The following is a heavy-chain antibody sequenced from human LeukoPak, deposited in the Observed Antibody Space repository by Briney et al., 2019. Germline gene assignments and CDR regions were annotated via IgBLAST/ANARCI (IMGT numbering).Heavy chain of an antibody. Sequence: ASVKVSCKASGYTFSKNYFHWVRQAPGQGLEWMGIIYPSGDTTIYAQKFQGRVTMTRDTSTFTVYMELSSLRSEDTAVYYCARVRDGYNDAYDIWGQGTMVTVPS. D-gene: IGHD5-24*01. J-gene: IGHJ3*02. CDR1: GYTFSKNY. CDR2: IYPSGDTT. V-gene: IGHV1-46*01. CDR3: ARVRDGYNDAYDI.